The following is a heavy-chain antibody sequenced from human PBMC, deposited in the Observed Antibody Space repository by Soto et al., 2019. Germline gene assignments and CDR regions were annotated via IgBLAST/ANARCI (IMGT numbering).Heavy chain of an antibody. CDR2: IYYSGST. Sequence: KPSETLSLTCTVSGGSISSGDYYWSWIRQPPGKGLEWIGYIYYSGSTYYNPSLKSRVTISVDTSKNQFSLKLSSVTAADTAVYYCARRYRSSVGWFDPWGQGTLVTVSS. CDR1: GGSISSGDYY. J-gene: IGHJ5*02. V-gene: IGHV4-30-4*01. CDR3: ARRYRSSVGWFDP. D-gene: IGHD6-6*01.